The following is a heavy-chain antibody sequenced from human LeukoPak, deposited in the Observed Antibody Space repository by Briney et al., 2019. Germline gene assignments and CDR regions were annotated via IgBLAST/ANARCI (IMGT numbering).Heavy chain of an antibody. J-gene: IGHJ4*02. CDR3: AKRLDTRYYFDY. CDR1: GFTFSNYV. V-gene: IGHV3-23*01. CDR2: ISTSGGST. Sequence: GGSLRLSCAASGFTFSNYVLNWVRQAPGKGLEWVSGISTSGGSTYYADSVKGRFTISRDNFKNTLYLQMNTLRAEDTAVYYCAKRLDTRYYFDYWGQGTLVTVSS. D-gene: IGHD2-15*01.